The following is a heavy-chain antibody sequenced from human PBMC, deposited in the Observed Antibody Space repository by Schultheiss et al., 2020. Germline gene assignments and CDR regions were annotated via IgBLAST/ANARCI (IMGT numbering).Heavy chain of an antibody. V-gene: IGHV1-18*01. Sequence: ASVKVSCKASGYTFNSYGISWVRQAPGQGLEWMGWINGYNGNTNYAQKLQGRVTMTTDTSTSTAYMELRSLRSDDTAVYYCAREEVVYCSGGSCTSGFGYWGQGTLVTVSS. CDR2: INGYNGNT. D-gene: IGHD2-15*01. J-gene: IGHJ4*02. CDR3: AREEVVYCSGGSCTSGFGY. CDR1: GYTFNSYG.